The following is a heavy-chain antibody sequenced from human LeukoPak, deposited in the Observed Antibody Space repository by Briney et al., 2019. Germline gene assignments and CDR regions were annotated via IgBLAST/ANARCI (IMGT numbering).Heavy chain of an antibody. CDR2: IYYSGST. D-gene: IGHD3-3*01. V-gene: IGHV4-39*01. CDR1: GGSISSSSYY. CDR3: ARHLSSTYYDFWLGVDWFDP. Sequence: SETLSLTCTVSGGSISSSSYYWGWIRQPPGKGLEWIGSIYYSGSTYYNPSLKSRVTISVDTSKNQFSLKLSSVTAADTAVYYCARHLSSTYYDFWLGVDWFDPWGQGTLATVSS. J-gene: IGHJ5*02.